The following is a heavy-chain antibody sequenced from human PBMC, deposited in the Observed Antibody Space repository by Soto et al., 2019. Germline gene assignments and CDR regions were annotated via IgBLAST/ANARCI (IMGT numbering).Heavy chain of an antibody. V-gene: IGHV4-4*02. CDR2: IYHSGST. Sequence: QVQLQESGPGLVKPSGTLSLTCAVSGGSISSSNWWSWVRQPPGKGLEWIGEIYHSGSTNYNPSLKSRGTISVDKSKNQFSLKLSSVTAADTAVYYCARGYSSSWLQYYYYYYGMDVWGQGTTVTVSS. D-gene: IGHD6-13*01. CDR1: GGSISSSNW. J-gene: IGHJ6*02. CDR3: ARGYSSSWLQYYYYYYGMDV.